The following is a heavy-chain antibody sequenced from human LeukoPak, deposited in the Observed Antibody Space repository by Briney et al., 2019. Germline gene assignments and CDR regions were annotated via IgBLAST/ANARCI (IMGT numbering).Heavy chain of an antibody. V-gene: IGHV1-2*02. CDR2: INPNSGGT. CDR3: ARDRITTDAFDI. Sequence: ASVKVSCKASGYTFTGYYMHWVRQAPGQGLEWMGWINPNSGGTNYAQKFQGRVTMTRDTSTSTAYMELRSLRSDDTAVYYCARDRITTDAFDIWGQGTMVTVSS. J-gene: IGHJ3*02. CDR1: GYTFTGYY. D-gene: IGHD3-22*01.